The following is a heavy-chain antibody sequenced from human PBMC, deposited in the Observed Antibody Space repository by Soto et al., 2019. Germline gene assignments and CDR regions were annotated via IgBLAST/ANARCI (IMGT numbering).Heavy chain of an antibody. CDR3: ARVVSGSYLDY. Sequence: QVQLQESGPGLVKASQTLSLTCTVSGGTITTGGHFWSWIRQYPGKGLEWIGYIYYSGTTHYNPSLKSRVTNSIDTSKNQFSLNLSAVTAADTAVYYCARVVSGSYLDYWGQGTLVTVSS. CDR2: IYYSGTT. D-gene: IGHD1-26*01. J-gene: IGHJ4*02. CDR1: GGTITTGGHF. V-gene: IGHV4-31*03.